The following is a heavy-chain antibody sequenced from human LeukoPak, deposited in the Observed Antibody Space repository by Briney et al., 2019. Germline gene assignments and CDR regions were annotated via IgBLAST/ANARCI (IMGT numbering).Heavy chain of an antibody. Sequence: SETLSLTCTVSGGSISSSSYYWAWIRQPPGKGLEWIGSIYYDGSTYYNPSLKSRVTISVDTSESQVSLHLSSVTAADTAVYYCARGAGTFDYWGQGTLVTVSS. V-gene: IGHV4-39*07. CDR2: IYYDGST. CDR1: GGSISSSSYY. D-gene: IGHD6-13*01. J-gene: IGHJ4*02. CDR3: ARGAGTFDY.